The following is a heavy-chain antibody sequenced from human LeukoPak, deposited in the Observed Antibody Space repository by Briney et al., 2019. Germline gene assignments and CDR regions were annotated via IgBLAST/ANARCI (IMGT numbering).Heavy chain of an antibody. CDR2: INPNSGGT. D-gene: IGHD3-3*01. V-gene: IGHV1-2*02. Sequence: GASVKVSCKASGYTFTGYYMHWVRQAPGQGLEWMGWINPNSGGTNYAQKFQGRVTMTRDTSISTAYMELSRLRSDDTAVYYCARERGGGDFWSDPGAAFDIWGQGTMVTVSS. J-gene: IGHJ3*02. CDR3: ARERGGGDFWSDPGAAFDI. CDR1: GYTFTGYY.